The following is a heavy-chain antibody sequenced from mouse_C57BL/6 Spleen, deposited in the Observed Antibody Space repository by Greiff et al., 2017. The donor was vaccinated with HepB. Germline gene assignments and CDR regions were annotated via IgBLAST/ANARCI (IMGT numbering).Heavy chain of an antibody. J-gene: IGHJ3*01. CDR2: IDPSDSET. D-gene: IGHD1-1*01. CDR1: GYTFTSYW. V-gene: IGHV1-52*01. Sequence: QVQLQQPGAELVRPGSSVKLSCKASGYTFTSYWMHWVKQRPIQGLEWIGNIDPSDSETHYNQKFKDKATLTVDKSSSTAYMQLSSLTSEDSAVYYCARDYYGCEAYWGQGTLVTVSA. CDR3: ARDYYGCEAY.